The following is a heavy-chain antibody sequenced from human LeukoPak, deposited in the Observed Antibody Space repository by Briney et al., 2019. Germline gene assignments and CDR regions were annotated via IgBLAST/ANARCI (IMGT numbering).Heavy chain of an antibody. Sequence: PGGSLRLSCAASGFTFSSYSMNWVRQAPGKGLEWASGISGVGLSTYYADSVKGRFTISRDNSKNTLYLQINSLRAEDTALFYCAKASSHTLAAAGNDAFDIWGQGTMVTVSS. CDR1: GFTFSSYS. D-gene: IGHD6-13*01. CDR3: AKASSHTLAAAGNDAFDI. J-gene: IGHJ3*02. CDR2: ISGVGLST. V-gene: IGHV3-23*01.